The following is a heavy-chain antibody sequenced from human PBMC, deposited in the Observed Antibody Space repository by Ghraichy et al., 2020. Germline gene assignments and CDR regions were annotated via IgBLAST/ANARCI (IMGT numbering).Heavy chain of an antibody. CDR3: ARIESQSKLELRGDWFDP. CDR2: ISAYNGNT. Sequence: ASVKVSCKASGYTFTSYGISWVRQAPGQGLEWMGWISAYNGNTNYAQKLQGRVNMTTDTSTSTAYMELRSLRSDDTAVYYCARIESQSKLELRGDWFDPWGQGTLVTVSS. J-gene: IGHJ5*02. CDR1: GYTFTSYG. D-gene: IGHD1-7*01. V-gene: IGHV1-18*01.